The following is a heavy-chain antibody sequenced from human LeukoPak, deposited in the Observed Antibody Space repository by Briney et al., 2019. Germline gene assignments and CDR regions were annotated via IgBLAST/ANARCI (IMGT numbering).Heavy chain of an antibody. J-gene: IGHJ3*02. Sequence: SETLSLACTVAGGSISSYYWSWVRQPPGKGLEWIGYIYYSGSTNYNPSLKSRVTISVDTSKNQFSLKLSSVTAADTAVYYCARVTGSYGAFDIWGQGTMVTVSS. CDR1: GGSISSYY. CDR3: ARVTGSYGAFDI. V-gene: IGHV4-59*01. D-gene: IGHD1-26*01. CDR2: IYYSGST.